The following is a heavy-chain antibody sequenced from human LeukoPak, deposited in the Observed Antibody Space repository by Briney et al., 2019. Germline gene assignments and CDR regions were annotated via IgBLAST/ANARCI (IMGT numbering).Heavy chain of an antibody. Sequence: SETLSLTCTVSGGSISSGDYYWSWIRQPPGKGLEWIGYIYYSGSTYYNPSLKSRVTISVDTSKNQFSLKLSSVTAADTAVYYCARGPRGGSLYYYYGMDVWGQGTTVTVSS. J-gene: IGHJ6*02. D-gene: IGHD2-15*01. V-gene: IGHV4-30-4*01. CDR1: GGSISSGDYY. CDR3: ARGPRGGSLYYYYGMDV. CDR2: IYYSGST.